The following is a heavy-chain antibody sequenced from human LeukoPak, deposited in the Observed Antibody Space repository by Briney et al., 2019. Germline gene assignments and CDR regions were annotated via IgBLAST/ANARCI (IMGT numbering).Heavy chain of an antibody. Sequence: ETLSLTCTVSGGSISSSSYYWGWIRQAPGKGLEWVSYISGSDTTTHYADSVKGRFTISRDNSKNTLYLQMNSLRAEDTAVYFCAKDQVVPFDYWGQGTLVTVSS. CDR3: AKDQVVPFDY. D-gene: IGHD2-2*01. CDR1: GGSISSSSYY. CDR2: ISGSDTTT. J-gene: IGHJ4*02. V-gene: IGHV3-23*01.